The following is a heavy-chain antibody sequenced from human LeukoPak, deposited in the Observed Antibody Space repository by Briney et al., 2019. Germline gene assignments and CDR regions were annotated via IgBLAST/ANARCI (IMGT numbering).Heavy chain of an antibody. CDR1: GFTFSSYG. CDR2: IWYDGSNK. CDR3: ARDRYCSSTSCSNAFDI. J-gene: IGHJ3*02. V-gene: IGHV3-33*01. D-gene: IGHD2-2*01. Sequence: GGSLRLSCAASGFTFSSYGMHWVRQAPGKGLEWVAVIWYDGSNKYYADSVKGRFTISRDNSKNTLYLQMNSLRAEDTAVYYCARDRYCSSTSCSNAFDIWGQGTMVTVSS.